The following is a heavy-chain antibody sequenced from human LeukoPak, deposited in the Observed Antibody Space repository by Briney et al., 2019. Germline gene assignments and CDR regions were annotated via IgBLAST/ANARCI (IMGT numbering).Heavy chain of an antibody. Sequence: GASVKVSCKASGGTFSSYAISWVRQAPGQGLEWMGGIIPIFGTANYAQKFQGRVTITADESTSTAYMELSSLRSEDTAVYYCARLPIYDVVVPAAMGAVYYFDYWGQGTLVTVSS. CDR3: ARLPIYDVVVPAAMGAVYYFDY. CDR1: GGTFSSYA. D-gene: IGHD2-2*01. V-gene: IGHV1-69*01. J-gene: IGHJ4*02. CDR2: IIPIFGTA.